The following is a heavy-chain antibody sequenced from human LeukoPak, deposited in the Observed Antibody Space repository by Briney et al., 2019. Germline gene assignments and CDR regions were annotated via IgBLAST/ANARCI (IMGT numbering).Heavy chain of an antibody. CDR3: ARGGGSIAVDRTAYYYYYMDV. J-gene: IGHJ6*03. V-gene: IGHV1-2*02. CDR2: INPNSGGT. CDR1: GYTFTGYY. D-gene: IGHD6-19*01. Sequence: GASVKVSCKASGYTFTGYYMHWVRQAPGQGLEWMGWINPNSGGTNYAQKFQGRVTMTRDTSISTAYMELSRLRSEDTAVYYCARGGGSIAVDRTAYYYYYMDVWGKGTTVTVSS.